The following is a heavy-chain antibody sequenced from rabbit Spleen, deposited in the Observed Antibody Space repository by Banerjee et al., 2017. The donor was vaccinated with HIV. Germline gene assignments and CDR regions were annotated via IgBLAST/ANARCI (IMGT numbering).Heavy chain of an antibody. CDR2: IDTGSSGFT. Sequence: EQLEESGGGLVKPEGSLTLTCKASGVSFSDKDVMCWVRQAPGKGLEWIACIDTGSSGFTYFATWAKGRFTCSKTSSTTVTLQMTSLTVADTATYFCARDAGSGDYIDVYFDLWGPGTLVTVS. CDR3: ARDAGSGDYIDVYFDL. D-gene: IGHD8-1*01. CDR1: GVSFSDKDV. V-gene: IGHV1S45*01. J-gene: IGHJ4*01.